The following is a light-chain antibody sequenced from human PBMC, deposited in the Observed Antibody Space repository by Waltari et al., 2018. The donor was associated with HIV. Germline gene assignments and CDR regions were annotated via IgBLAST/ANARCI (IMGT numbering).Light chain of an antibody. CDR3: NCRDSSGKHYV. Sequence: SSDLTQAPDVSVALGQTVTITCQGDSLSSSYASRDQQKPGPAPVIGIYGKNNRPSGIPDRFSGSSSGNTASLTITGAQAEDEADYYCNCRDSSGKHYVFGTGTKVTVL. CDR2: GKN. J-gene: IGLJ1*01. CDR1: SLSSSY. V-gene: IGLV3-19*01.